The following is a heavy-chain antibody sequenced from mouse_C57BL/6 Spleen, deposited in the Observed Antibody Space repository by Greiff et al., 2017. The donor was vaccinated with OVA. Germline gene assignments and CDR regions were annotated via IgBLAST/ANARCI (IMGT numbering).Heavy chain of an antibody. Sequence: VKLMESGPGLVQPSPSLSITCTVSGFSLTSYGVHWVRQSPGKGLEWLGVIWRGGSKDYNTAYMSRLSISKDTSKSQVFFKMNSQEADDTAIYYCARNEGGGAMDWGQGTSVTVSS. J-gene: IGHJ4*01. V-gene: IGHV2-2*01. CDR1: GFSLTSYG. CDR3: ARNEGGGAMD. CDR2: IWRGGSK. D-gene: IGHD1-1*02.